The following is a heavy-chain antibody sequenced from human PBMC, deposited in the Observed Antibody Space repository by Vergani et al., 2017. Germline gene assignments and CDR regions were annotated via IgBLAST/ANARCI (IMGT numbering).Heavy chain of an antibody. CDR3: ARHGVIWDYGDYYFDY. CDR2: IHYSENT. CDR1: FDSIRNLY. J-gene: IGHJ4*02. Sequence: QVQLQESGPGLVKSSETLSLTCSVSFDSIRNLYCNWIRQPPGKGLEWIGSIHYSENTNYNPSLKTRVTISVDTSKNQFSLTLTSVTAADTAVYYCARHGVIWDYGDYYFDYWGQGTLVTVSS. D-gene: IGHD4-17*01. V-gene: IGHV4-59*11.